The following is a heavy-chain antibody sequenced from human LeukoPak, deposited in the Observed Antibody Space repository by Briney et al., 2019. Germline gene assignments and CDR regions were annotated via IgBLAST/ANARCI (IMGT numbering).Heavy chain of an antibody. D-gene: IGHD1-26*01. V-gene: IGHV4-59*08. Sequence: SETLSLTCTVSGGSISGYYWNWSRQPPGKGVEWIGNLYYMRGAWYKSFLKSRVSISVDTSQNQFSLKLTSVTAADTAVYYCARGVVGATAFGYWGQGTLVTVSS. CDR3: ARGVVGATAFGY. CDR1: GGSISGYY. CDR2: LYYMRGA. J-gene: IGHJ4*02.